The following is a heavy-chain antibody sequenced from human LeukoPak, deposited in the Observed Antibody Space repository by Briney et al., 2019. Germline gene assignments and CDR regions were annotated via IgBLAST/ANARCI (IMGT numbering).Heavy chain of an antibody. D-gene: IGHD3-10*01. CDR3: ARRSTYGSGTNYLFDY. CDR2: IYPGDSDT. J-gene: IGHJ4*02. V-gene: IGHV5-51*01. CDR1: GYSFPIYW. Sequence: GESLKISCKGSGYSFPIYWIAWVRQMPGKGLGWMGIIYPGDSDTRYSPSFQGQITISADKSISTAYLQWSSLKASDTAMYYCARRSTYGSGTNYLFDYWGQGTLVTVSS.